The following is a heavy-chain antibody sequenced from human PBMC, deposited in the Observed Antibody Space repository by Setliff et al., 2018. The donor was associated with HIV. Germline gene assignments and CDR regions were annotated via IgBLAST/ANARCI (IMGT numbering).Heavy chain of an antibody. Sequence: GGSLRLSCAASGFPFSNYWMGWVRQAPGKGLEWVANINQDGSAKDYVDSVKGRFTISRDNAKNSLYLQMNSLRAEDTAVYYCARVSELLAYYMDVWGKGTTVTVSS. D-gene: IGHD1-26*01. CDR3: ARVSELLAYYMDV. CDR2: INQDGSAK. V-gene: IGHV3-7*01. CDR1: GFPFSNYW. J-gene: IGHJ6*03.